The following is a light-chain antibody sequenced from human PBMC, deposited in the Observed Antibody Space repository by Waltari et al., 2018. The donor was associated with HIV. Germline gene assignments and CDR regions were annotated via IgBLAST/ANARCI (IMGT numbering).Light chain of an antibody. Sequence: QSALTQPPSASGSLGQSVTISCTGSSSDIGAYDFVSWFQHHPHSAPKLLLYEVTRRPATVSDRFSGSRSGNTAFLTVAGLQPDDEATYFCSSYGDSLKVLFGGGTNVTVL. CDR1: SSDIGAYDF. CDR3: SSYGDSLKVL. J-gene: IGLJ2*01. V-gene: IGLV2-8*01. CDR2: EVT.